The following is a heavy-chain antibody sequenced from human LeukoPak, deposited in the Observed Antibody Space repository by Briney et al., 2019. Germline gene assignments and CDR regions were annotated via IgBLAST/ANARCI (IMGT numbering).Heavy chain of an antibody. V-gene: IGHV4-34*01. CDR1: GGSLSGYY. CDR2: INHSGST. D-gene: IGHD5-12*01. J-gene: IGHJ4*02. CDR3: ARGYIVTY. Sequence: ASETLSLTCAVYGGSLSGYYWSWIRQPPGKGLEWIGEINHSGSTNYNPSLKSRVTISVDTSKNQFSLKLSSVTASDTAVYYCARGYIVTYWGQGTLVTVSS.